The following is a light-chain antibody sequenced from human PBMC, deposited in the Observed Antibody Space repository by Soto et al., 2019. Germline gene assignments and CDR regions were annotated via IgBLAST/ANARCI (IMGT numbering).Light chain of an antibody. Sequence: QSVLTQPDSVSGSPGQAITISCTGTSSDVGGYNYVSWYQQHPGKAPKLMIYNVSNRPSGVSNRFSGSKSGNTASLTISGLQAEAEGHYYCSSFTSTNTVLFGGGTKVTVL. CDR3: SSFTSTNTVL. J-gene: IGLJ2*01. V-gene: IGLV2-14*01. CDR1: SSDVGGYNY. CDR2: NVS.